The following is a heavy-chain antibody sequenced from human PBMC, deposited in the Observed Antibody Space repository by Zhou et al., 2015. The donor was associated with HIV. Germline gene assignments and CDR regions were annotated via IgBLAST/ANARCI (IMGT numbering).Heavy chain of an antibody. Sequence: QVQLVQSGAEVKKPGSSVKVSCKASGGTFSSYAISWVRQAPGQGLEWMGGIIPIFGTANYAQKFQGRVTITADESTSTAYMELSSLRSEDTAVYYCARDKWELRGGDSSGYRRPSGGAFDYWGRGNPGHRLL. CDR1: GGTFSSYA. CDR2: IIPIFGTA. J-gene: IGHJ4*02. D-gene: IGHD3-22*01. V-gene: IGHV1-69*12. CDR3: ARDKWELRGGDSSGYRRPSGGAFDY.